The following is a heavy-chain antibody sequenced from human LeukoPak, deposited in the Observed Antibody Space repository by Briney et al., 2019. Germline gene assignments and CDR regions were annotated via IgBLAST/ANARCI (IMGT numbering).Heavy chain of an antibody. J-gene: IGHJ4*02. CDR2: ISAYNGNT. V-gene: IGHV1-18*04. Sequence: ASVKVSCKASGYTFTSYGISWVRQAPGQGLEWMGWISAYNGNTNYAQKLQGRVTMTTDTSTSTAYMELRSLRSDVTAVYYCARDRRNVVVPAVAFDYWGQGTLVTVSS. D-gene: IGHD2-2*01. CDR1: GYTFTSYG. CDR3: ARDRRNVVVPAVAFDY.